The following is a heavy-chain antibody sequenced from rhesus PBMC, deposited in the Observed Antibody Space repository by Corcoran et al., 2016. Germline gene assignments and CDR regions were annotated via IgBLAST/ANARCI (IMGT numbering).Heavy chain of an antibody. D-gene: IGHD5-42*01. CDR3: ARGDTAGTVFDY. V-gene: IGHV4S11*01. J-gene: IGHJ4*01. CDR2: IYGSGSST. CDR1: GGSISSSS. Sequence: QVQLQESGPGLVKPSETLSLTCAVSGGSISSSSWSWIRQAPGKGLGWIGYIYGSGSSTNYNTSLKSRVTLVVDTAKNQLSLKLSSVTTADTAVYYFARGDTAGTVFDYWGQGVLVTVSS.